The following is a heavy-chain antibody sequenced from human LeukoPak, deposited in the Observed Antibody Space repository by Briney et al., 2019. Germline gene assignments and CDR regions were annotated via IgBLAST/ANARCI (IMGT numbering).Heavy chain of an antibody. D-gene: IGHD2-8*02. Sequence: GGSLRLSCAASGFTFNRYWMHWVRQAPGKGLVWVSYIDTEGSTTSYADSVKGRFTISRDNAKNTLYLQMNSLRAEDTAIYYCAREGSYLNTGASYYLHWFDPWGQGTLVTVSS. CDR1: GFTFNRYW. J-gene: IGHJ5*02. V-gene: IGHV3-74*01. CDR2: IDTEGSTT. CDR3: AREGSYLNTGASYYLHWFDP.